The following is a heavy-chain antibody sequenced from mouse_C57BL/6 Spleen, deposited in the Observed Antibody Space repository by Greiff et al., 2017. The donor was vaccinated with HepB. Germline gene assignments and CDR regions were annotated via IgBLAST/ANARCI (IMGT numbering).Heavy chain of an antibody. D-gene: IGHD3-2*02. J-gene: IGHJ4*01. CDR1: GYTFTDYN. CDR3: ARGLRLPYYAMDY. CDR2: INPNNGGT. Sequence: VQLKESGPELVKPGASVKIPCKASGYTFTDYNMDWVKQSHGKSLEWIGDINPNNGGTIYNQKFKGKATLTVDKSSSTAYMELRSLTSEDTAVYYCARGLRLPYYAMDYWGQGTSVTVSS. V-gene: IGHV1-18*01.